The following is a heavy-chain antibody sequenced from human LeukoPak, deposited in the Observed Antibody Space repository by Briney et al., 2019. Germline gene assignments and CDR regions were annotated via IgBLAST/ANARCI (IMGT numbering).Heavy chain of an antibody. Sequence: SETLSLTCAVYGGSFSGYYWSWIRQPPGKGLEWIGEINHSGSTNYNPSLKSRGTISADTSRNHFYLNLSSVTAADTAVYYCARGRSGSSSGWPKRYYFDYWGQGTLVTVSS. CDR1: GGSFSGYY. D-gene: IGHD6-19*01. V-gene: IGHV4-34*01. CDR3: ARGRSGSSSGWPKRYYFDY. J-gene: IGHJ4*02. CDR2: INHSGST.